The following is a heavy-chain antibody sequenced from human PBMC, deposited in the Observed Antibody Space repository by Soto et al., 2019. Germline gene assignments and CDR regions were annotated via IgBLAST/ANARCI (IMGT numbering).Heavy chain of an antibody. J-gene: IGHJ2*01. Sequence: EVQLVESGGGLVQPGGSLRLSCAASGFTFSSYSMNWVRQAPGKGLEWVSYISSSSSTIYYADSVKGRFNISRDNAKNSLYLQMNSLRDEDTAVYYCARVPAASYYYDSSGLLGFDLWGRGTLVTVSS. CDR1: GFTFSSYS. CDR3: ARVPAASYYYDSSGLLGFDL. D-gene: IGHD3-22*01. V-gene: IGHV3-48*02. CDR2: ISSSSSTI.